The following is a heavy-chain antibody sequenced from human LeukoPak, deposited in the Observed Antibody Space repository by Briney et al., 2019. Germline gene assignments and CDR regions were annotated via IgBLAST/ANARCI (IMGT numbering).Heavy chain of an antibody. Sequence: SETLSLTCTVSGGSISSYYWSWIRQPPGKGLERIGYIYYSGSTNYNPSLKSRVTISVDTSKNQFSLKLSSVTAADTAVYYCARGVYYDSSGYSKGAFDIWGQGTMVTVSS. J-gene: IGHJ3*02. V-gene: IGHV4-59*01. D-gene: IGHD3-22*01. CDR3: ARGVYYDSSGYSKGAFDI. CDR2: IYYSGST. CDR1: GGSISSYY.